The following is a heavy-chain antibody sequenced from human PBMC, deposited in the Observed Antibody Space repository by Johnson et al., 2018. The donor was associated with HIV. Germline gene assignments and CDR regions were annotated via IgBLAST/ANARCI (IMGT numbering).Heavy chain of an antibody. CDR3: ARDPGYSAFDI. J-gene: IGHJ3*02. Sequence: RLSCAASGFTFSSYAMSWVRQAPAKGLEWVSYISSSGSIIYYADSVKGRFTMSRDNAKNSLYLQMDSLRVEDTAVYYCARDPGYSAFDIWGQGTMVTVSS. D-gene: IGHD6-13*01. CDR2: ISSSGSII. V-gene: IGHV3-48*03. CDR1: GFTFSSYA.